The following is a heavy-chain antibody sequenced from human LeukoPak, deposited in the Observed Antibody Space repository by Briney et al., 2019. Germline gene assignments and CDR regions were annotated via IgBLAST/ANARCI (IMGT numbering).Heavy chain of an antibody. CDR2: ISANNGNTKYNT. Sequence: ASVKVSCKASGYTFTSYGISWVRQAPGQGLEWMGWISANNGNTKYNTKYAQNLQGRVTMTTDISTSTAYMELRTLRSDDTAVYYCVRVTRNIAAAPWAYWGQGTLVTVSS. J-gene: IGHJ4*02. V-gene: IGHV1-18*01. CDR1: GYTFTSYG. CDR3: VRVTRNIAAAPWAY. D-gene: IGHD6-13*01.